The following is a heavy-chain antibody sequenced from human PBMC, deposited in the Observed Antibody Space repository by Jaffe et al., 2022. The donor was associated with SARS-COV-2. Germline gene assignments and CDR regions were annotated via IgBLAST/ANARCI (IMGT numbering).Heavy chain of an antibody. D-gene: IGHD3-9*01. CDR2: INTNTGNP. J-gene: IGHJ3*02. V-gene: IGHV7-4-1*02. CDR1: GYTFTSYA. CDR3: ARDGVVDFDWLSQSGDAFDI. Sequence: QVQLVQSGSELKKPGASVKVSCKASGYTFTSYAMNWVRQAPGQGLEWMGWINTNTGNPTYAQGFTGRFVFSLDTSVSTAYLQISSLKAEDTAVYYCARDGVVDFDWLSQSGDAFDIWGQGTMVTVSS.